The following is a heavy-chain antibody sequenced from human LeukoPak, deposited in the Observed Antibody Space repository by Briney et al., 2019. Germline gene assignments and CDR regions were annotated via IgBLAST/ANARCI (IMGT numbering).Heavy chain of an antibody. V-gene: IGHV4-59*01. Sequence: SETLSLTCTVSGGSISSYYWNWIQQPPGKGLEWIGFIYYSGITNYNPSLKSRVNISVDTSKNQISLKLSSVTTADTAVYYCAREVVRGPITGWGQGTLVTVSS. CDR3: AREVVRGPITG. D-gene: IGHD3-10*01. CDR2: IYYSGIT. J-gene: IGHJ4*02. CDR1: GGSISSYY.